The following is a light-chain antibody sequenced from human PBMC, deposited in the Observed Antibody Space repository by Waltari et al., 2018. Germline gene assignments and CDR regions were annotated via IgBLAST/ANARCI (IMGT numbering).Light chain of an antibody. CDR2: EDT. V-gene: IGLV2-23*01. J-gene: IGLJ2*01. CDR3: CSYAGSTASIL. CDR1: SSDVGINNL. Sequence: QSALTQPASVSGSPGQSITISCTGTSSDVGINNLVSWYQHHPGKAPKLMIYEDTKRPSGVSNRFSSSKSGNTASLTISGLQAEDEADYYCCSYAGSTASILLGGGTKLTVL.